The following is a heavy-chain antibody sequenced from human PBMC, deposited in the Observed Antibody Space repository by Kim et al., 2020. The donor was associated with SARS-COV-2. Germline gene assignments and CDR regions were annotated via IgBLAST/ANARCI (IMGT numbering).Heavy chain of an antibody. J-gene: IGHJ4*02. Sequence: ASVKVSCKASGYTFSRYGISWVRQAPGQGLEWVGWISGYNGATNYAEKLQDRVTMTTDISTSTAYVELRRLRSDDTAVYYCARAEAYDNYVDYWGEGTLVTVSS. CDR1: GYTFSRYG. D-gene: IGHD3-9*01. CDR3: ARAEAYDNYVDY. CDR2: ISGYNGAT. V-gene: IGHV1-18*01.